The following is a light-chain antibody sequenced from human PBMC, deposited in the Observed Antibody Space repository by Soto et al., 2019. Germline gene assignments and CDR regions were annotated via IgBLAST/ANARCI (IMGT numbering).Light chain of an antibody. CDR3: QQSYTIPS. CDR1: QNINGY. Sequence: DIQMTQSPSSLSASVGDRVTITCRASQNINGYLNWYQQKPGKAPNLLMYDASSLERGVPSRFIAGGSGTEFTFTISSLQPEDFATYYCQQSYTIPSFGGGTKVEI. J-gene: IGKJ4*01. V-gene: IGKV1-39*01. CDR2: DAS.